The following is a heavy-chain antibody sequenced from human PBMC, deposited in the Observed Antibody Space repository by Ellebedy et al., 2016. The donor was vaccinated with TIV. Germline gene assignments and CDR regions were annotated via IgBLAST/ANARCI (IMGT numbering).Heavy chain of an antibody. Sequence: SETLSLXXTISNGSFGTYYWSWVRQPPGKGLEWIGYIFYSGTTNYHPSLKSRVTISLDMSKNQFSLTMTSTTTADTAMYYCARNQDLQYFAYWGQGTLVTVSS. CDR2: IFYSGTT. V-gene: IGHV4-59*13. J-gene: IGHJ4*02. CDR1: NGSFGTYY. CDR3: ARNQDLQYFAY.